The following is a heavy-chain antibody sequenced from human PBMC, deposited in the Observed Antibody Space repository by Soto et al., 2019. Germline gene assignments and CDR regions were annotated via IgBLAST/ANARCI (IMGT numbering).Heavy chain of an antibody. V-gene: IGHV1-69*01. J-gene: IGHJ2*01. CDR1: GGTFSSYA. D-gene: IGHD3-22*01. Sequence: QVQLVQSGAEVKKPGSSVKVSCKASGGTFSSYAISWVRQAPGQGLEWMGGIIPIFGTANYAQKFQGRVTITADESTSIAFMELSSLRSEDTAVYYCARRLYDRGVRSYFDLWGRGTLVTVSS. CDR3: ARRLYDRGVRSYFDL. CDR2: IIPIFGTA.